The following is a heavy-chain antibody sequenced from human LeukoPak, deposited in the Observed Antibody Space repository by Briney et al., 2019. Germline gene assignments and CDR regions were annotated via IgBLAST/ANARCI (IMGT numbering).Heavy chain of an antibody. Sequence: PGRSLRLSCAASGFTFSSYGMHWVRQAPGKGLEWVAVISYDGSNKYYADSVKGRFTISRDNSKNTLYLQMNSLRAEDTAVYCCARSPPVDTAMAPYFDYWGQGTLVTVSS. V-gene: IGHV3-30*03. CDR2: ISYDGSNK. CDR3: ARSPPVDTAMAPYFDY. CDR1: GFTFSSYG. J-gene: IGHJ4*02. D-gene: IGHD5-18*01.